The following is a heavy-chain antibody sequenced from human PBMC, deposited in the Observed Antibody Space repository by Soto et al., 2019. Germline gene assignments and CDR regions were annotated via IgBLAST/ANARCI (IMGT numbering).Heavy chain of an antibody. V-gene: IGHV3-30-3*01. CDR1: GFTFSSYA. J-gene: IGHJ3*02. D-gene: IGHD1-26*01. CDR3: AGDSPWELRAFDI. CDR2: ISYDGSNK. Sequence: QVQLVESGGGVVQPGRSLRLSCAASGFTFSSYAMHWVRQAPGKGLEWVAGISYDGSNKYYADSVKGRFTISRDNSKNTLYLQMNSQRAEDTAVYYCAGDSPWELRAFDIWGQGTMVTVSS.